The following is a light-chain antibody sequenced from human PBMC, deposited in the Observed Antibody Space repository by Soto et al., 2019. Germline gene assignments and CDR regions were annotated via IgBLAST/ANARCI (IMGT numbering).Light chain of an antibody. CDR2: DAS. J-gene: IGKJ1*01. CDR1: QSVSSY. Sequence: EIVMTHSPATLSLSPGERATLSCRASQSVSSYLAWYQQKPGQAPRLLIYDASNRATGIPARFSGSGSGTDFTLTISSLEPEDFAVYYCQQRSNWPPRWTFGQGTKWIS. V-gene: IGKV3-11*01. CDR3: QQRSNWPPRWT.